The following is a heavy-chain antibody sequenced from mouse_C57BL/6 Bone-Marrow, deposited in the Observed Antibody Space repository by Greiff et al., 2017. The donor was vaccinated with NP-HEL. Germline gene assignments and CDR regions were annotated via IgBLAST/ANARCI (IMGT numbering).Heavy chain of an antibody. D-gene: IGHD4-1*01. CDR3: ADLGPFFFAY. Sequence: QVQLQQPGAELVKPGASVKLSCKASGYTFTSYWMHWVKQRPGQGLEWIGMIHPNSGSTNYNEKFKSKATLTVDKSSSTAYMQLSSLTSEDAAVYYCADLGPFFFAYWGQGTLVTVSA. J-gene: IGHJ3*01. V-gene: IGHV1-64*01. CDR1: GYTFTSYW. CDR2: IHPNSGST.